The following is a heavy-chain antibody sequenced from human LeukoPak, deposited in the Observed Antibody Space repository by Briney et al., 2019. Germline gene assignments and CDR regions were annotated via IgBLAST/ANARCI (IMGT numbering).Heavy chain of an antibody. CDR1: GFTFNHAW. Sequence: GGSLRLSCAASGFTFNHAWMSWVRQAPGKGLEWVGRIKSKTDRGTTDYAAPVKGRFTISGDDSKNTLYLQMNSLKTEDTAVYYCTWVGAKYYFDYWGQGTLVTVSS. D-gene: IGHD1-26*01. CDR3: TWVGAKYYFDY. J-gene: IGHJ4*02. CDR2: IKSKTDRGTT. V-gene: IGHV3-15*01.